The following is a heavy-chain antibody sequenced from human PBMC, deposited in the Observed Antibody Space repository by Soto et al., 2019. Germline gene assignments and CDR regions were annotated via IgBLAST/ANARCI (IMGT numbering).Heavy chain of an antibody. CDR3: ARDLGIVPAASPYYYYGMDV. CDR2: IIPIFGTA. V-gene: IGHV1-69*01. D-gene: IGHD2-2*01. Sequence: QVQLVQSGAEVKKPGSSVKVSCKASGGTFSSYAISWVRQAPGQGLEWMGGIIPIFGTANYAQKFQGRVTITADESTSTAYMELSSLRSEHTAVYYCARDLGIVPAASPYYYYGMDVWGQGTTVTVSS. J-gene: IGHJ6*02. CDR1: GGTFSSYA.